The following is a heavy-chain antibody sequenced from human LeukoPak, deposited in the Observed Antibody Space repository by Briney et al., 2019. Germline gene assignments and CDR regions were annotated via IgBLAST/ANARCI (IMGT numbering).Heavy chain of an antibody. CDR3: ARDGEFTGSWAFDY. J-gene: IGHJ4*02. Sequence: SGTLSLTCVVSGDSISSNNWWNWVRQPPGKGLEWIGEIFHGGTTSYNPSLKSRVTISVDKSKNQFSLNLTSATAADTAIYYCARDGEFTGSWAFDYRGQGTLVPVSP. V-gene: IGHV4-4*02. CDR2: IFHGGTT. D-gene: IGHD3-10*01. CDR1: GDSISSNNW.